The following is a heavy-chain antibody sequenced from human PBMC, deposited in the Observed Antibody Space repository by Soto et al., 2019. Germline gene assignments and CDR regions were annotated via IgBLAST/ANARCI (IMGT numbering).Heavy chain of an antibody. CDR2: ISSSSSTI. J-gene: IGHJ5*02. CDR3: ARYPGTLNWFDP. CDR1: GFTFSSYS. D-gene: IGHD3-10*01. Sequence: EVQLVESGGGLVQPGGSLRLSCAASGFTFSSYSMNWVRQAPGKGLEWVSYISSSSSTIYYADSVKGRFTISRDNAKTSLYLQMTSLRDEDKAVYYCARYPGTLNWFDPWGQGTLLTVSS. V-gene: IGHV3-48*02.